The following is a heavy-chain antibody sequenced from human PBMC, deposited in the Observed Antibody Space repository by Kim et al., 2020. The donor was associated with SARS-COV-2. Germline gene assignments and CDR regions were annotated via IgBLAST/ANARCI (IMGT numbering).Heavy chain of an antibody. Sequence: YYADSVKGRFTISRDNSKNTLYLQMNSLRAEDTAVYYCARDGISSGYFDYWGQGTLVTVSS. J-gene: IGHJ4*02. V-gene: IGHV3-33*01. D-gene: IGHD3-22*01. CDR3: ARDGISSGYFDY.